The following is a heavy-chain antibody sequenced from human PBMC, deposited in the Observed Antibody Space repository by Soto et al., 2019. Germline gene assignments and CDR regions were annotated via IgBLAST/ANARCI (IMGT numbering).Heavy chain of an antibody. CDR2: IYWDDDR. CDR1: GFSLSMSGVG. V-gene: IGHV2-5*02. CDR3: AQLPRRSVTGSGYYFDY. Sequence: SGPTLVNPTQTLTLTCCFSGFSLSMSGVGVGWIRQPPGKALEWLALIYWDDDRRYSPSLKSSVTITKDTSKNQVVLRMTNMDPVDTATYYCAQLPRRSVTGSGYYFDYWGQGTLVTVSS. D-gene: IGHD6-19*01. J-gene: IGHJ4*02.